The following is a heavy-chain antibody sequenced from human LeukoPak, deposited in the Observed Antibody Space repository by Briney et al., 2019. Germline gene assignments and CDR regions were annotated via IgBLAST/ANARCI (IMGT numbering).Heavy chain of an antibody. CDR2: IYTSGAT. Sequence: PSETLSLTCTVSGASIRHTNYYWGWIRQPPGKGLDWIGNIYTSGATRYKPSLMSRVTISLDTSKNQFSLKLSSVTAADTAVYYCARALSRVRWLQWFDIWGQGTMVTVSS. CDR1: GASIRHTNYY. V-gene: IGHV4-39*07. D-gene: IGHD5-24*01. J-gene: IGHJ3*02. CDR3: ARALSRVRWLQWFDI.